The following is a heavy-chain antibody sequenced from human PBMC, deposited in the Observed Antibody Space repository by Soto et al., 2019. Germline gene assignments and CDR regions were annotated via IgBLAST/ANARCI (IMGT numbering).Heavy chain of an antibody. D-gene: IGHD6-19*01. CDR3: ARDERYSSGWYNYYYGMDV. J-gene: IGHJ6*02. V-gene: IGHV4-61*01. CDR1: GGSVSSGSYY. Sequence: KASETLSLTCTVSGGSVSSGSYYWSWIRQPPGKGLEWIGYIYYSGSTNYNPSLKSRVTISVDTSKNQFSLKLSSVTAADTAVYYCARDERYSSGWYNYYYGMDVWGQGTTVTVSS. CDR2: IYYSGST.